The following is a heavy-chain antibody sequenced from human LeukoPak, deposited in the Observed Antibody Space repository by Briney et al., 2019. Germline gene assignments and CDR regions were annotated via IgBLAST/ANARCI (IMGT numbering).Heavy chain of an antibody. Sequence: SETLSLTCTVSGGSISSYYWSWIRQPPGKGLEWIGYIYYSGSTNYNPSLKSRVTISVDTSKNQFSLKLSSVTAADTAVYYCARDRDLGYCSGGSCWAFDIWGQGTMVTVSS. J-gene: IGHJ3*02. D-gene: IGHD2-15*01. CDR3: ARDRDLGYCSGGSCWAFDI. CDR2: IYYSGST. CDR1: GGSISSYY. V-gene: IGHV4-59*12.